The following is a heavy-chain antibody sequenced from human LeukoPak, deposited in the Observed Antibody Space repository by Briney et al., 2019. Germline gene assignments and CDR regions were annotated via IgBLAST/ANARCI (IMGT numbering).Heavy chain of an antibody. J-gene: IGHJ6*03. CDR1: GGSISSYY. CDR3: ERAAYDILTGSYYYYMDV. Sequence: SETLSLTCTVSGGSISSYYWSWIRQPAGKGLEWIGRIYTSGSTNYNPSLKSRVTMSVDTSKNQFSLKLSSVTAEDTAVYCCERAAYDILTGSYYYYMDVWGKGTTVTVSS. D-gene: IGHD3-9*01. CDR2: IYTSGST. V-gene: IGHV4-4*07.